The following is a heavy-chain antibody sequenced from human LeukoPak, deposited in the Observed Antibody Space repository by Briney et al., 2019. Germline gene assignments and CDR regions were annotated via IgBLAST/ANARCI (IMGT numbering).Heavy chain of an antibody. V-gene: IGHV1-46*01. CDR2: INPSGGNI. Sequence: ASVKISCKTSRYTFLNSYMHWVRQAPGQGLEWMGIINPSGGNITYAQKFQGRITMTRDMSTNTVYMELSRLRYEDTAFYYCECRRDGYDSWGQGTLVSVSS. CDR3: ECRRDGYDS. J-gene: IGHJ5*01. CDR1: RYTFLNSY. D-gene: IGHD5-24*01.